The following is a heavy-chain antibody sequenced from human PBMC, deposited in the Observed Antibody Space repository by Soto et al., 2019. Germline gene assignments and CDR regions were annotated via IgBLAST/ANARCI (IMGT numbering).Heavy chain of an antibody. Sequence: ASVKVSCKASGYTFTSYGISWVRQAPGQGLEWMGWISAYNGNTNYAQKLQGRVTMTTDTSTSTAYMDLSSLTSEDTAVYYCARVASTIQNPYYFDYWGQGTLVTVSS. J-gene: IGHJ4*02. CDR1: GYTFTSYG. V-gene: IGHV1-18*01. D-gene: IGHD5-12*01. CDR3: ARVASTIQNPYYFDY. CDR2: ISAYNGNT.